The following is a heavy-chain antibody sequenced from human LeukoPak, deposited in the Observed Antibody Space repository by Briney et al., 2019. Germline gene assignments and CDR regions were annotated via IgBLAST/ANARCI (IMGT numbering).Heavy chain of an antibody. CDR1: GFTFSSYA. D-gene: IGHD6-13*01. Sequence: GGSLRLSCSASGFTFSSYAMHWARQAPGKGLEYVSAISSNGGSTYYADSVKGRFTISRDNSKNTLYLQMNSLRAEDTAVCYCARSPGIAASNWFDPWGQGTLVTVSS. CDR2: ISSNGGST. J-gene: IGHJ5*02. CDR3: ARSPGIAASNWFDP. V-gene: IGHV3-64*04.